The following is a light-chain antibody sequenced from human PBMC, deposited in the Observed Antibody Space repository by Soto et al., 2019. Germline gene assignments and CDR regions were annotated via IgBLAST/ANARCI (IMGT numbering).Light chain of an antibody. CDR1: QSVSSN. J-gene: IGKJ1*01. Sequence: EIVMTQSPATLSVSPGERATLSCRASQSVSSNLVWYQQKPGQAPRLIIYSASTRATGIPDRFSGSGSGTEFTLTISSLKSEDFAVYYCQQYKNWPPWTFGQGTKVEIK. CDR3: QQYKNWPPWT. V-gene: IGKV3-15*01. CDR2: SAS.